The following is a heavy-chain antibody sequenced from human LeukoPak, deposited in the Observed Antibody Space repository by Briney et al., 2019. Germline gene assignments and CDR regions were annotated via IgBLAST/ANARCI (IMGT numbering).Heavy chain of an antibody. J-gene: IGHJ4*02. CDR3: ARLYLPATRFDY. CDR1: GYTFTSYD. CDR2: MNPNSDNT. V-gene: IGHV1-8*01. D-gene: IGHD5-24*01. Sequence: ASVKVSCKASGYTFTSYDINWVRQATGQGLEWMGWMNPNSDNTGYAQKFQGRVTMTRNTSISTAYMELSSLRSEDTAVYYCARLYLPATRFDYWGQGTLVTVSS.